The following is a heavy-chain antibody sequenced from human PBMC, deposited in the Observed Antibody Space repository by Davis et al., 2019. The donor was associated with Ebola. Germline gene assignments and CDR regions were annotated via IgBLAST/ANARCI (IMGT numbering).Heavy chain of an antibody. V-gene: IGHV1-69*02. CDR2: IIPILGVA. CDR1: GGTFSSYT. Sequence: SVKVSCKASGGTFSSYTISWVRQAPGQGLEWMGRIIPILGVANYAQKFQGRVTITADESTRTAYMELNGLRSEDTAVYYCAHLGPQRYCSGGGCHGYLDYWGQGTLVTVSS. J-gene: IGHJ4*02. D-gene: IGHD2-15*01. CDR3: AHLGPQRYCSGGGCHGYLDY.